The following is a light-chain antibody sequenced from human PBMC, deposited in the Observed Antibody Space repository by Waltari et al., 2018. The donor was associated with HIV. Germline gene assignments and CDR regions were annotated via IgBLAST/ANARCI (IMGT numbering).Light chain of an antibody. Sequence: DIVMTQSPDSLAVSLGERATINCTSSQSVLYSSNNKNYLTWYQHKPGQPPKRLIYRASTRESGVPDRFSGSGSGTDFTLTSSSLQAEDVAVYYCQQYYSTPTFGQGTKVEIK. CDR3: QQYYSTPT. V-gene: IGKV4-1*01. CDR1: QSVLYSSNNKNY. J-gene: IGKJ1*01. CDR2: RAS.